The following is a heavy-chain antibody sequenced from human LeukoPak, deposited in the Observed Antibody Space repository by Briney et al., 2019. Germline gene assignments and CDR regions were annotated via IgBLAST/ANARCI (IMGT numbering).Heavy chain of an antibody. D-gene: IGHD2-2*01. CDR3: TRYQVPPGRDYFDY. CDR1: GYNFASYW. Sequence: RGESLKISCKGSGYNFASYWIGWVRQMPGEGLEWMGNINPGDSDTRYSPSFQGQVTMTVDKSVNTAYLYWSSLKASDTAMYYCTRYQVPPGRDYFDYWGQGTLVTVSS. V-gene: IGHV5-51*01. CDR2: INPGDSDT. J-gene: IGHJ4*02.